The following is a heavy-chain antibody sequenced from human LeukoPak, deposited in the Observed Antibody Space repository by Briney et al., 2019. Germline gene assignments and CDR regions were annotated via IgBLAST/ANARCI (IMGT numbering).Heavy chain of an antibody. J-gene: IGHJ4*02. V-gene: IGHV3-30*02. CDR1: GFTFSSYG. CDR2: IRDEGSNK. Sequence: GGSLRLSCAASGFTFSSYGMHWVRQAPGKGLEWVAFIRDEGSNKYYGDSVKGRFTISRDNSKNTLYLQMNSLRAEDTAVYYCAKDLYDYGDYERALDYWGQGPLVTVSS. CDR3: AKDLYDYGDYERALDY. D-gene: IGHD4-17*01.